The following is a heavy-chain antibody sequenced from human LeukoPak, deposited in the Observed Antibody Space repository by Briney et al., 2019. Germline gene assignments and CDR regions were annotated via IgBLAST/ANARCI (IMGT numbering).Heavy chain of an antibody. CDR1: GGSISSYNW. CDR3: ARGNGPLDP. Sequence: SGTLSLTCAVSGGSISSYNWWSWVRQPPGKGLEWIGEIYNSGSTNYNPSLKSRVTISVDNSKNQFSLKVSSVTAADTAVYYCARGNGPLDPWGQGTLVTVSS. D-gene: IGHD2-8*01. V-gene: IGHV4-4*02. CDR2: IYNSGST. J-gene: IGHJ5*02.